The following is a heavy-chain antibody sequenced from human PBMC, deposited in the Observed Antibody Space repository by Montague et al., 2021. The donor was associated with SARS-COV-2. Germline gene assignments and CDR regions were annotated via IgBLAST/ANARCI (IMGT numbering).Heavy chain of an antibody. J-gene: IGHJ4*02. CDR2: INWNGDST. CDR3: ARDRYSISPYFDY. V-gene: IGHV3-20*04. D-gene: IGHD6-6*01. Sequence: SLRLSCAASGFIFDNYGMSWVRRVPGKGLEWVSSINWNGDSTGYADSVKGRFTISRDNAKNSLSLQMNSLRAEDTALYYCARDRYSISPYFDYWGQGILVTVSS. CDR1: GFIFDNYG.